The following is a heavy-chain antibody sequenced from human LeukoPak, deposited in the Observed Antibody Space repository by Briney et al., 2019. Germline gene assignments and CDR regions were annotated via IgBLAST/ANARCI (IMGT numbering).Heavy chain of an antibody. CDR2: ISGSGGST. CDR3: ARRSKSGIDSSGYYLDY. Sequence: GGSLRLSCAASGFTFSSYGMSWVRQAPGKGLEWVSAISGSGGSTYYADSVKGRFTISRDNAKNSLYLQMNSLRAEDTAVYYCARRSKSGIDSSGYYLDYWGQGTLVTVSS. V-gene: IGHV3-23*01. CDR1: GFTFSSYG. J-gene: IGHJ4*02. D-gene: IGHD3-22*01.